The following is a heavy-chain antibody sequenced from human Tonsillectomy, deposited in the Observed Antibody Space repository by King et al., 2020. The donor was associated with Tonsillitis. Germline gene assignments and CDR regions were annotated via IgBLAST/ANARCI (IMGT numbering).Heavy chain of an antibody. Sequence: EVQLVESGGGLVQPGGSLRLSCAASGFTFSSYAMTWVRQAPGKGLEWVSAISGSGGSTYYADSVKGRLTISRDNSKNTLYLQMNSLRAEDTALYYCAKGGRYCSSTSCYTGWYLDLWGRGTLVTVSS. V-gene: IGHV3-23*04. CDR1: GFTFSSYA. D-gene: IGHD2-2*02. CDR3: AKGGRYCSSTSCYTGWYLDL. J-gene: IGHJ2*01. CDR2: ISGSGGST.